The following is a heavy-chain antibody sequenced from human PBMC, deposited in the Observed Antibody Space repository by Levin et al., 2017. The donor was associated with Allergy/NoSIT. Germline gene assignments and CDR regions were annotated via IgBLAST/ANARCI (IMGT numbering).Heavy chain of an antibody. CDR3: ARDTGTTTMFGEVDV. Sequence: GGSLRLSCEASGFNFGSYSMGWFRQAPGKGLEWVSSLGIDTRYIHYRDSVRGRFTVSRDNAKNSLYLQMNSLRVEDTAVYYCARDTGTTTMFGEVDVWGKGTSVTVSS. CDR1: GFNFGSYS. D-gene: IGHD3-3*01. J-gene: IGHJ6*04. V-gene: IGHV3-21*06. CDR2: LGIDTRYI.